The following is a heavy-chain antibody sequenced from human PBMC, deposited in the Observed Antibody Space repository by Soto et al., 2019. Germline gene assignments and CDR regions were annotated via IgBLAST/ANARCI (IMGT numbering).Heavy chain of an antibody. J-gene: IGHJ4*02. V-gene: IGHV6-1*01. Sequence: SQTLSLTCAICGDSVSNNGATWNWIRQSPSRGLEWLGRAYYRSRWQYDYAPSVRSRITINPDTSKNHFSLQLSSVTPEDTAVYYCARDPPDFNSGFDYWGQGSLVTVSS. D-gene: IGHD1-26*01. CDR1: GDSVSNNGAT. CDR3: ARDPPDFNSGFDY. CDR2: AYYRSRWQY.